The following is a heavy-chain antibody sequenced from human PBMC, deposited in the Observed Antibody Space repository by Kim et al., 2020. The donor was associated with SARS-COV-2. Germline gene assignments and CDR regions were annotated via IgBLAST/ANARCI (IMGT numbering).Heavy chain of an antibody. V-gene: IGHV3-33*03. J-gene: IGHJ4*02. CDR2: SDGSNK. Sequence: SDGSNKDYADYVKGRFSIARDKYKNMLYLQMNGLRAEDTAVYYCKNFESWGQGTLVTVSS. CDR3: KNFES.